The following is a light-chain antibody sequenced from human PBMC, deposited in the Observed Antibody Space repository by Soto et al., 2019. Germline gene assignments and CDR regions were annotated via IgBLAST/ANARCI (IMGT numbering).Light chain of an antibody. CDR1: SRDIGNYNF. Sequence: QSVLTQPASVSGSPGQSITISCTGTSRDIGNYNFVSWYQQHPDKAPRLMIYEVHNRPSGVSNRFSGSKSGNTASLTISGLQAEDEADYYCSSYTTRSTVVFGGGTQLTVL. CDR3: SSYTTRSTVV. J-gene: IGLJ2*01. CDR2: EVH. V-gene: IGLV2-14*01.